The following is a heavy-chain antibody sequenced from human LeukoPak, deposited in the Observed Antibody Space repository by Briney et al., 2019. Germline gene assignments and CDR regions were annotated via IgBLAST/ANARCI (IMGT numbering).Heavy chain of an antibody. Sequence: SQTLCLTCTVSGGSIYSGSYYWSWIRPPAGKGLEWIGRIYTSGSTNYNPSLKSRVTISVDTSKNQFSLKLSSVTAADTAVYYCARDRRDGYNLYYFDLWGQGTLVTVSS. D-gene: IGHD5-24*01. CDR2: IYTSGST. V-gene: IGHV4-61*02. J-gene: IGHJ4*02. CDR3: ARDRRDGYNLYYFDL. CDR1: GGSIYSGSYY.